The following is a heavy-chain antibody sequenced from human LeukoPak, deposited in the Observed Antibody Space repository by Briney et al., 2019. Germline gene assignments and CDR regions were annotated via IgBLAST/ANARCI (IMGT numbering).Heavy chain of an antibody. CDR3: ARGFSGSFEY. CDR1: GFTFSNYW. CDR2: TKQDGSET. D-gene: IGHD1-26*01. Sequence: PGGSLRLSCAASGFTFSNYWMNWVRQAPGKGLEWVANTKQDGSETRYVDSVKGRFTISRDNAKNSLFLQMNSLRADDTAVYFCARGFSGSFEYWGQGTLVTVSS. V-gene: IGHV3-7*01. J-gene: IGHJ4*02.